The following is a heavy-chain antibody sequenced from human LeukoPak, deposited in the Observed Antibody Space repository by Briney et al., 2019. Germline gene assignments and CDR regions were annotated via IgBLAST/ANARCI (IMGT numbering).Heavy chain of an antibody. J-gene: IGHJ4*02. D-gene: IGHD6-19*01. CDR3: ACSSGWYGFDY. CDR1: GFTFSHSW. CDR2: IKEDGSSQ. V-gene: IGHV3-7*03. Sequence: PGGSLRLSCVASGFTFSHSWMTWVRQAPGKGLEWVGHIKEDGSSQNYADSVKGRFTISRDNSKNTLYLQMNSLRAEDTAVYYCACSSGWYGFDYWGQGTLVTVSS.